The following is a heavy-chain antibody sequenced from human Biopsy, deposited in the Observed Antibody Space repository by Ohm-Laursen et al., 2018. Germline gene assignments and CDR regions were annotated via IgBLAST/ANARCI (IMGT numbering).Heavy chain of an antibody. D-gene: IGHD3-16*01. CDR3: ARSVGIMAAPIDY. J-gene: IGHJ4*02. V-gene: IGHV3-11*01. CDR2: INSVGTI. Sequence: SLRLSCAASGFIFCDYYMSWIRQAPGKGLEWVSNINSVGTIYYADSVRGRFTISRDNAKNSLYLQMNSLRVEDTAVYYCARSVGIMAAPIDYWGQGTLVIVSS. CDR1: GFIFCDYY.